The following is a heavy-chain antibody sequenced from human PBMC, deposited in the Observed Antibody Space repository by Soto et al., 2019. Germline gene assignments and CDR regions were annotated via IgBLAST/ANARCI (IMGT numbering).Heavy chain of an antibody. Sequence: EVQVVESGGGLVQPGGSLRLSCAASGFTFSSNSMNWVRQAPGKGLEWISYISSSSSPIYAVSVKGRFTISRDNAKNSLYLQMNSLRDADTAVYYCARVIWSGHLTSDLWGQGTLVTVSS. V-gene: IGHV3-48*02. D-gene: IGHD3-3*01. CDR2: ISSSSSPI. J-gene: IGHJ5*02. CDR3: ARVIWSGHLTSDL. CDR1: GFTFSSNS.